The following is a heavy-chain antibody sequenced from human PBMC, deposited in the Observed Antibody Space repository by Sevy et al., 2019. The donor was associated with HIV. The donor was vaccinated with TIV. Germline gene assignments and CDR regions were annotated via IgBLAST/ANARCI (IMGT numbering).Heavy chain of an antibody. J-gene: IGHJ6*03. D-gene: IGHD3-3*01. CDR1: GFTFSSYA. V-gene: IGHV3-23*01. Sequence: GGSLRLSCAASGFTFSSYAMSWVRQAPGKGLEWVSAISGSGGSTYYADSVKGRFTISRDNSKNTLYLQTNSLRAEDTAVYYCATLYDFWSGSRYYMDVWGKGTTVTVSS. CDR2: ISGSGGST. CDR3: ATLYDFWSGSRYYMDV.